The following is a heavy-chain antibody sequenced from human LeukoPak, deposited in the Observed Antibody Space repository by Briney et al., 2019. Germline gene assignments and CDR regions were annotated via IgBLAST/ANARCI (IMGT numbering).Heavy chain of an antibody. CDR3: ARMVVAATSWFDP. CDR2: IYYSGST. CDR1: GGSISSYY. D-gene: IGHD2-15*01. V-gene: IGHV4-59*01. J-gene: IGHJ5*02. Sequence: PSETLSLTCTVSGGSISSYYWSWIRQPPGKGLEWIGYIYYSGSTNYNPSLKSQVTISVDTSKNQFSLKLISVTAADTAVYYCARMVVAATSWFDPWGQGTLVTVSS.